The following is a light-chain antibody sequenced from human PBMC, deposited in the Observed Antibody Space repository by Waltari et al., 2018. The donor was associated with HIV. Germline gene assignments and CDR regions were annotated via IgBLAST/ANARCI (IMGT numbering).Light chain of an antibody. Sequence: FVLTQLPSVLVAPGQTARITGVGHTIASKSVDRNHQKPGQATVLVVYDDSDRPSGIPERFSGSKSGNTATLTISRVEAGDEADYYCQVWDSTSDYVVFGGGTKLTVL. CDR2: DDS. CDR3: QVWDSTSDYVV. CDR1: TIASKS. J-gene: IGLJ2*01. V-gene: IGLV3-21*02.